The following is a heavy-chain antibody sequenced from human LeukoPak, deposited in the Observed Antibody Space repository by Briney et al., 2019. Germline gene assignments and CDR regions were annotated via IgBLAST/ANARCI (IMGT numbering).Heavy chain of an antibody. Sequence: PSETLSLTCTVSDDSITIYYWSWIRQPPGKGLEWIGYIDHTGITNYNPSLNSRVTISRDTSKNHFSLELSSVTAADTAVYYCARDLYSSRTNDAFVIWGRGTMVTVSS. V-gene: IGHV4-59*12. D-gene: IGHD6-13*01. CDR2: IDHTGIT. CDR3: ARDLYSSRTNDAFVI. CDR1: DDSITIYY. J-gene: IGHJ3*02.